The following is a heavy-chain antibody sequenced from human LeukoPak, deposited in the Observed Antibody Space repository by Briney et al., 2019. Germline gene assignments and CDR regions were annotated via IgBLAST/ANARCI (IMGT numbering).Heavy chain of an antibody. J-gene: IGHJ6*03. V-gene: IGHV1-69*05. Sequence: SVKVSCKASGGTFGNYAISWVRQAPGQGLEWMGAIIPISGTANYAQKFQGRITITTDESTGTAYMELSSLGSEDTAVYYCARTQWLVDYYYYYYMDVWGKGTTVTVSS. CDR2: IIPISGTA. D-gene: IGHD6-19*01. CDR3: ARTQWLVDYYYYYYMDV. CDR1: GGTFGNYA.